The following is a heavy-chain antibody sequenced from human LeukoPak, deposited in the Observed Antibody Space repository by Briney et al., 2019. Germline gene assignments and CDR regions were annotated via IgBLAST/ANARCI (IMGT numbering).Heavy chain of an antibody. D-gene: IGHD6-19*01. CDR1: GCTFTSCD. V-gene: IGHV1-8*01. CDR3: TRGSSGRRDY. J-gene: IGHJ4*02. Sequence: ASVKVSCKASGCTFTSCDINWVRQATGQGLEWMGWMNPNSGNTGYAQSFQGRVTMTRDTSISTAYMELNNLRSEDTAIYYCTRGSSGRRDYWGQGTLVTVSS. CDR2: MNPNSGNT.